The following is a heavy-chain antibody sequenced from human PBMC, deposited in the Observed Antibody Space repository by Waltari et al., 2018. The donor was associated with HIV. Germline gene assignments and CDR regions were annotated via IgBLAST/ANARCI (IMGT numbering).Heavy chain of an antibody. D-gene: IGHD3-3*01. CDR2: INHSGTV. CDR3: ARWRGHFDV. V-gene: IGHV4-34*01. CDR1: GGSLTGNY. J-gene: IGHJ2*01. Sequence: QVELQQWGGGLVLKPSETLSLACALSGGSLTGNYWGWIRQGPGKGPEWIGEINHSGTVNYKPSLRRRITISFDMPSNQVSLRLTSVTAADSAAYYCARWRGHFDVWGRGTLVTVS.